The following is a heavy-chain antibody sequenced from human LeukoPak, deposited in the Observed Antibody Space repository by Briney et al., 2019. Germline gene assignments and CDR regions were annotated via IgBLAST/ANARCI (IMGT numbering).Heavy chain of an antibody. CDR2: ISYDGSNK. CDR1: GFTFSSYA. Sequence: PGGSLRLSCAASGFTFSSYAMHWVRQAPGKGLEGVAVISYDGSNKYYADSVKGRFTISRDNSKNTLYLQMNSLRAEDTAVYYCARDRVGATDYFDYWGQGTLVTVSS. V-gene: IGHV3-30-3*01. CDR3: ARDRVGATDYFDY. D-gene: IGHD1-26*01. J-gene: IGHJ4*02.